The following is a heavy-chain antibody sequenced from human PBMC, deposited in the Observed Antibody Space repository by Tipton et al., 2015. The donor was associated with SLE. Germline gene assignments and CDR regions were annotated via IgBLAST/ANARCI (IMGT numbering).Heavy chain of an antibody. CDR3: ARGPAVTTYYYYYYYMDV. CDR1: GGAVIHNY. CDR2: IHSSGTT. V-gene: IGHV4-59*02. Sequence: TLSLTCSVSGGAVIHNYWSWIRQPPGKGLEWIGYIHSSGTTKYNSSLRSRVTISVDTSKNQFSLRLTSVTAADAAVYYCARGPAVTTYYYYYYYMDVWGKGTTVTVSS. J-gene: IGHJ6*03. D-gene: IGHD2/OR15-2a*01.